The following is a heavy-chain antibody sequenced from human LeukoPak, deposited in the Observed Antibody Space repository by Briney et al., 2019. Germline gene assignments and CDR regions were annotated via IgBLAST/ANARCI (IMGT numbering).Heavy chain of an antibody. CDR3: AKGRRLGELSFVY. V-gene: IGHV3-30*18. D-gene: IGHD3-16*02. Sequence: GRSLRLSCAASGFTFSSYGMHWVRPAPGKGLEWVAVISYDGSNKYYADSVKGRFTISRDNSKNTLYLQMNSLRAEDTAVYYCAKGRRLGELSFVYWGQGTLVTVSS. J-gene: IGHJ4*02. CDR1: GFTFSSYG. CDR2: ISYDGSNK.